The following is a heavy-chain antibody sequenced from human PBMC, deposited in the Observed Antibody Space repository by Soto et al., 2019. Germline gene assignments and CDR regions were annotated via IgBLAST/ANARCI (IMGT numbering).Heavy chain of an antibody. V-gene: IGHV4-59*08. CDR3: ARYDGSRSTDF. CDR2: IHTGST. D-gene: IGHD3-10*01. CDR1: GASISGDY. J-gene: IGHJ4*02. Sequence: QVQLQESGPGLVKPSETLSLTCTVSGASISGDYWNWIRQPPGRGLEWIGYIHTGSTNYNASLRSRVTISLDTSKSQFYLQLSSVTAADTAVYFCARYDGSRSTDFWGQGTLVTVSS.